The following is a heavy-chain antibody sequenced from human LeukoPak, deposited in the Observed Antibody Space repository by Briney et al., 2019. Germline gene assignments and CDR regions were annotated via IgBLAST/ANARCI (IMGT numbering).Heavy chain of an antibody. CDR3: ARSAAGYSSGWPFDY. Sequence: GASVKVSCKASGYTFTNYGMNWVRQAPGQGLEWMGWINTNTGNPTYAQGFTGRFVLSLDTSVSTAYLQISSLKAEDTAVYYCARSAAGYSSGWPFDYWGQGTLVTVSS. J-gene: IGHJ4*02. D-gene: IGHD6-19*01. CDR2: INTNTGNP. V-gene: IGHV7-4-1*02. CDR1: GYTFTNYG.